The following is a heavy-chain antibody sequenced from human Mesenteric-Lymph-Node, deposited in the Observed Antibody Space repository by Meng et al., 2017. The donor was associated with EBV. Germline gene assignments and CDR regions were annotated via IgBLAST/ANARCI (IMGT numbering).Heavy chain of an antibody. J-gene: IGHJ4*02. CDR1: GFMFSDSH. V-gene: IGHV3-11*01. Sequence: QVQLVESGGGLVKPGGSLRRSCAASGFMFSDSHMTWIRQAPGKGPEWLSYISSSGDTIYYAGSVKGRFTISRDNAKDSLYLQMNSLRAEDTAVYYCAKDRAGLRGIFDYWGQGTLVTVSS. CDR2: ISSSGDTI. CDR3: AKDRAGLRGIFDY. D-gene: IGHD3-10*01.